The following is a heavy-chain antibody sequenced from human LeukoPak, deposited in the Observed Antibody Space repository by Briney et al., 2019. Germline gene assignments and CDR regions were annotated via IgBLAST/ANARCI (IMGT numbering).Heavy chain of an antibody. Sequence: GGSLRLSCAASGFTFSNYAMTWVRQAPGKGLVWVSRINSDGSSTSYADSVKGRFTISRDNAKNTLYLQMNSLRAEDTAVYYCARDVVGAIPLDYWGQGTLVTVSS. CDR1: GFTFSNYA. D-gene: IGHD1-26*01. J-gene: IGHJ4*02. V-gene: IGHV3-74*01. CDR3: ARDVVGAIPLDY. CDR2: INSDGSST.